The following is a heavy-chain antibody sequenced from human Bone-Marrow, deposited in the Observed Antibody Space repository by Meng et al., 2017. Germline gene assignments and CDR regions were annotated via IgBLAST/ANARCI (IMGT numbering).Heavy chain of an antibody. V-gene: IGHV1-2*06. CDR3: ARDEDISAAGKLFGDY. Sequence: QVQLVQEWPRLKKPGASVKVSCTPAGYKFPVYTIHWMRRAPGQGLEWMRRINPKTGDTHYAQKFQARVTMTGDTSISTAYMELSGLRSDDTAMYYCARDEDISAAGKLFGDYWGQGTLVTVSS. D-gene: IGHD6-25*01. CDR2: INPKTGDT. J-gene: IGHJ4*02. CDR1: GYKFPVYT.